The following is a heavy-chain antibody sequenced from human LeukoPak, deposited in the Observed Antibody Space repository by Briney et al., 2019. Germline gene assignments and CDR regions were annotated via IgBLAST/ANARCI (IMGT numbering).Heavy chain of an antibody. V-gene: IGHV4-39*01. D-gene: IGHD3-16*02. Sequence: SETLSLTCTVSGGSISSSSYYWGWIRQPPGKGLEWIGSIYYSGSTYYNPSLKSRVTISVDTSKNQFSLKLSSVTAADTAVYYCARLVCDYVWGSYLSYYYYYYMDVWGKGTTVTISS. CDR3: ARLVCDYVWGSYLSYYYYYYMDV. J-gene: IGHJ6*03. CDR1: GGSISSSSYY. CDR2: IYYSGST.